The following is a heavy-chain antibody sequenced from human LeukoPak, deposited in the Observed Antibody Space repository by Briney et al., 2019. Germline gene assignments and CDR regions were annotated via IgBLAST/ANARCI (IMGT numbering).Heavy chain of an antibody. D-gene: IGHD6-6*01. V-gene: IGHV1-2*02. CDR1: GYTFTGYY. J-gene: IGHJ5*02. Sequence: ASVKVSCKASGYTFTGYYMHWVRQAPGQGLEWMGWINPNSGGTNYAQKFQGRVTMTRDTSISTAYMKLSRLRSDDTAVYYCARGAKPYSSSSDNWFDPWGQGTLVTVSS. CDR2: INPNSGGT. CDR3: ARGAKPYSSSSDNWFDP.